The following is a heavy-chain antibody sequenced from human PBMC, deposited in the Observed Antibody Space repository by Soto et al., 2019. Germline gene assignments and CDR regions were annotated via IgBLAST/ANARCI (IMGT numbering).Heavy chain of an antibody. V-gene: IGHV3-30-3*01. CDR3: ARDGGDTAMVTGWYFDL. CDR1: GFTFSSYA. J-gene: IGHJ2*01. Sequence: QVQLVESGGGVVQPGRSLRLSCAASGFTFSSYAMHWVRQAPGKGLEWVAVISYDGSNKYYADSVKGRFTISRDNSKNTLYLQMNSLRAEDTAVYYCARDGGDTAMVTGWYFDLWGRGTLVTVSS. D-gene: IGHD5-18*01. CDR2: ISYDGSNK.